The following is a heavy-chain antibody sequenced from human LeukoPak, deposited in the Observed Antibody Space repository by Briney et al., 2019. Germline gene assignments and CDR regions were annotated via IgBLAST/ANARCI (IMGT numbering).Heavy chain of an antibody. V-gene: IGHV4-34*01. CDR2: INHSGST. D-gene: IGHD2-2*01. CDR1: GGSFSGYY. J-gene: IGHJ6*04. Sequence: SETLSLTCAVYGGSFSGYYWSWIRQPPGKGLEWIGEINHSGSTNYNPSLKSRVTISVDTSKNRFSLKLSSVTAADTAVYYCARAPPSIVVVPAPYYYYGMDVWGKGTTVTVSS. CDR3: ARAPPSIVVVPAPYYYYGMDV.